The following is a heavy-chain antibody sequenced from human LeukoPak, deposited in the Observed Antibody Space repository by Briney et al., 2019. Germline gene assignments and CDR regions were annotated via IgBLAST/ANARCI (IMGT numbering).Heavy chain of an antibody. CDR2: FDPEDGET. D-gene: IGHD2-15*01. J-gene: IGHJ5*02. Sequence: ASVKVSCKVSGYTLTELSMHWVRQAPGKGLEWMGGFDPEDGETIYAQKFQGRVTITRDTSASTAYMELSSLRSEDTAVYYCARRSDCSGGSCYYWFDPWGQGTLVTVSS. CDR1: GYTLTELS. CDR3: ARRSDCSGGSCYYWFDP. V-gene: IGHV1-24*01.